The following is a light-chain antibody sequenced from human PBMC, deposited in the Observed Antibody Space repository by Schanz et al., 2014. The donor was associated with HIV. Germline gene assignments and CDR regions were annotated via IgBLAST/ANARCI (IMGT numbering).Light chain of an antibody. CDR2: GAS. CDR1: QSISSSL. CDR3: QQYGSSPWT. Sequence: IVLTQSPGTLSLSPGERGTLSCRASQSISSSLLAWYQQKPGQAPRLLIFGASNRATGIPDRFSGGESGTDFTLTISRVEPEDYAVYYCQQYGSSPWTFGQGTRVDVK. V-gene: IGKV3-20*01. J-gene: IGKJ1*01.